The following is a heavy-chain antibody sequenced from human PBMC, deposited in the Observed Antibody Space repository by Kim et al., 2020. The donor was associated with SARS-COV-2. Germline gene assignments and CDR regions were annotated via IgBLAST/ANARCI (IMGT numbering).Heavy chain of an antibody. V-gene: IGHV3-33*01. CDR3: ARVGGGSGLYYYYGMDV. Sequence: GGSLRLSCAASGFTFSSYGMHWVRQAPGKGLEWVAVIWYDGSNKYYADSVKGRFTISRDNSKNTLYLQMNSLRAEDTAVYYCARVGGGSGLYYYYGMDVSGPEATVTVSS. D-gene: IGHD2-15*01. CDR2: IWYDGSNK. CDR1: GFTFSSYG. J-gene: IGHJ6*02.